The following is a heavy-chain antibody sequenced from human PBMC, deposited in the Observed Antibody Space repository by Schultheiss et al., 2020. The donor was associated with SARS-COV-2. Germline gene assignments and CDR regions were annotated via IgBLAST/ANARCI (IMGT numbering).Heavy chain of an antibody. CDR2: IYYTGGT. CDR1: GGSLSSDF. Sequence: SETLSLTCTVSGGSLSSDFWSWIRQPPGKGLEWIGDIYYTGGTNYNPSLKSRVTISVDTSKNLFSLRLTSVTAADTAVYYCARVVAQGLVYYYYYMDVWGKGTTVTVSS. J-gene: IGHJ6*03. V-gene: IGHV4-59*08. D-gene: IGHD6-19*01. CDR3: ARVVAQGLVYYYYYMDV.